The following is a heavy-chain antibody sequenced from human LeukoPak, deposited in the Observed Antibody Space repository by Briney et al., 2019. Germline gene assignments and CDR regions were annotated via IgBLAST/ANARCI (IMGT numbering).Heavy chain of an antibody. CDR3: AREGQYYYDSSGSHFDY. Sequence: ASVKVSCKASGGTFSSYAISWVRQAPGQGLEWMGRIIPILGIANYAQKFQGRVTITADKSTSTAYMELSSLRSEDTAVYYCAREGQYYYDSSGSHFDYWGQGTLATVSS. J-gene: IGHJ4*02. D-gene: IGHD3-22*01. CDR1: GGTFSSYA. CDR2: IIPILGIA. V-gene: IGHV1-69*04.